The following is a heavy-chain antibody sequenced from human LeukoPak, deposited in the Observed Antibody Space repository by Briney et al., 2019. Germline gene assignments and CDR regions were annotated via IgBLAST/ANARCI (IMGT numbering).Heavy chain of an antibody. CDR3: ASKGGHYYHFDD. CDR2: VSNGGSST. D-gene: IGHD3-22*01. CDR1: GFDFGTYA. J-gene: IGHJ4*02. Sequence: PGGSLRLSCVASGFDFGTYAMSWVRQAPGKGLEWVLTVSNGGSSTYYPDSVRGRFSVSRDNSKNTLYLQMNSLRAEDTATYYCASKGGHYYHFDDWGQGTLVTVSP. V-gene: IGHV3-23*01.